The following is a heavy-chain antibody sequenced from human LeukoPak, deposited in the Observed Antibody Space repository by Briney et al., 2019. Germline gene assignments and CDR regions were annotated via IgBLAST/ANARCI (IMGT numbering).Heavy chain of an antibody. CDR2: IYYSGST. CDR1: GGSISSGGYS. Sequence: PSETLSLTCTVSGGSISSGGYSWSWLRQHPGKGLEWIGYIYYSGSTYYNPSLKSRVTISVDTSKNQFSLKLSSVTAADTAVYYCARDTVVPAAFSGHWFDPWGQGTLVTVSS. D-gene: IGHD2-2*01. CDR3: ARDTVVPAAFSGHWFDP. J-gene: IGHJ5*02. V-gene: IGHV4-31*03.